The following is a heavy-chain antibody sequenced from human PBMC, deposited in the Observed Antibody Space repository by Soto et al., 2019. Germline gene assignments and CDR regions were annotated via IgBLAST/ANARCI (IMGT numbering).Heavy chain of an antibody. J-gene: IGHJ4*02. D-gene: IGHD4-4*01. Sequence: PGGSLRLSCAASGFTFSSYSMNWVRQAPGKGLEWVSSISSSSSYIYYADSVKGRFTISRDNAKNSLYLQMNGLRAEDTAVYYCAKETNNYERYDIDYWGQGTLVTVSS. CDR2: ISSSSSYI. CDR3: AKETNNYERYDIDY. CDR1: GFTFSSYS. V-gene: IGHV3-21*01.